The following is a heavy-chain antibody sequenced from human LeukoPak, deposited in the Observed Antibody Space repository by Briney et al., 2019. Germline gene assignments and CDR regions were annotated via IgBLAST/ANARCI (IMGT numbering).Heavy chain of an antibody. V-gene: IGHV3-21*01. D-gene: IGHD2-15*01. CDR1: GFTFSSYS. CDR2: ISSSSSYV. Sequence: PGRSLRLSCAASGFTFSSYSMNWVRHAPGKGLGWVSSISSSSSYVYYADSVKGRFTISRDNAKNSLYLQMNSLRAEDTAVYYCARDSPGYCSGGSCYGLDYWGQGTLVTVSS. J-gene: IGHJ4*02. CDR3: ARDSPGYCSGGSCYGLDY.